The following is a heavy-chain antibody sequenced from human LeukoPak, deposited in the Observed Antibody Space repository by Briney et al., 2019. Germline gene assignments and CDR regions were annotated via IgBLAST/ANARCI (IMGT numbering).Heavy chain of an antibody. CDR1: GGSISSGRNY. Sequence: SETLSLTCTVSGGSISSGRNYWTWIRQPAGKGLEWIGRIYIFSGSTNYNPSLKSRVTISVDTSKNQFSLKLTSVTAADTAVYYCARVDGSCSGGSCPSGNWFDPWGQGTLVTVSS. CDR2: IYIFSGST. J-gene: IGHJ5*02. V-gene: IGHV4-61*02. CDR3: ARVDGSCSGGSCPSGNWFDP. D-gene: IGHD2-15*01.